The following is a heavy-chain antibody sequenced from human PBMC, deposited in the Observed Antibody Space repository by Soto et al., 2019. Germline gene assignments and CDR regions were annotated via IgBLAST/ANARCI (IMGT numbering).Heavy chain of an antibody. V-gene: IGHV3-48*01. CDR2: ISSSSSTI. J-gene: IGHJ4*02. D-gene: IGHD4-17*01. CDR3: ARAEDYGDFYYFDY. Sequence: GGSLRLSCAASGFTFSSYSMNWVRQAPGKGLEWVSYISSSSSTIYYADSVKGRFTISRDNAKNSLYLQMNSLRAEDTAVYYCARAEDYGDFYYFDYWGQGTLVTVSS. CDR1: GFTFSSYS.